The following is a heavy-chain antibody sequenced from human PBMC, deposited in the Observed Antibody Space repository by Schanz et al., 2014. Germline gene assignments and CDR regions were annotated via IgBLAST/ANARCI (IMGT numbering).Heavy chain of an antibody. CDR1: GGTFSSYT. CDR3: ARGPLGTSP. Sequence: QLQLVQSGAEVKKPGSSVKVSCKLSGGTFSSYTISWMRQAPGQGLEWMGKIIPVLNIATYAQRFQGRVSITADTSTNTAYMELSSLKSEDTDVYYCARGPLGTSPWGQGTLVTVSS. J-gene: IGHJ5*02. D-gene: IGHD5-12*01. V-gene: IGHV1-69*02. CDR2: IIPVLNIA.